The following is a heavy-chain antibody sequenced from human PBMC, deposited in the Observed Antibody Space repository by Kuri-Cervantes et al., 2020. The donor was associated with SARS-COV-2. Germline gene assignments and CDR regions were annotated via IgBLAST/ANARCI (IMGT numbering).Heavy chain of an antibody. CDR2: IKSKTDGGTT. D-gene: IGHD3-10*01. CDR1: GFTFSNAW. V-gene: IGHV3-15*01. CDR3: TTELLWFGELF. J-gene: IGHJ4*02. Sequence: GESLKITRAASGFTFSNAWMSWVRQAPGKGLEWVGRIKSKTDGGTTDYAAPVKGRFTISRDDSKNTLYPQKNSLKTEDTAVYYCTTELLWFGELFWGQGTLVTVSS.